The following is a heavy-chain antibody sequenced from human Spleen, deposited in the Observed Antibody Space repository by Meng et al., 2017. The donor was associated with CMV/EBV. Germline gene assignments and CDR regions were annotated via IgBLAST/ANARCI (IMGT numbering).Heavy chain of an antibody. CDR2: IYYSGNT. CDR1: GGSISSSSYY. D-gene: IGHD3-10*01. J-gene: IGHJ4*02. V-gene: IGHV4-39*07. CDR3: GRDSAKFGELSPFDY. Sequence: SETLSLTCTVSGGSISSSSYYWGWIRQPPGKGLEWLGTIYYSGNTYYNPSLKSRVTISIDTSKNQFSVKLNSVTAADTAVYYCGRDSAKFGELSPFDYWGQGTLVTVSS.